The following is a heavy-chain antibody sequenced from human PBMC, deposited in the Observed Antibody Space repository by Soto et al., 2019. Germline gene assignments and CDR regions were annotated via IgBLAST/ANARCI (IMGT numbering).Heavy chain of an antibody. Sequence: EVQLVESGGGLGKTGGSLRLSCAASGFTFSTYSMNWVRQAPGKGLEWVSSISSSSRYIYYPDSVKGRFTISRDNAKNSLYRQTNTQRTKATAVYDCARAKEHGSGWYFGYWGQGTKVTATS. CDR2: ISSSSRYI. J-gene: IGHJ4*02. V-gene: IGHV3-21*01. CDR3: ARAKEHGSGWYFGY. CDR1: GFTFSTYS. D-gene: IGHD6-19*01.